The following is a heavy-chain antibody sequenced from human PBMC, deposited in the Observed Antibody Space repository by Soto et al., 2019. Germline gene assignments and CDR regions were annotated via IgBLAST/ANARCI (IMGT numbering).Heavy chain of an antibody. J-gene: IGHJ1*01. CDR1: GYTFTSYG. Sequence: QVQLVQSGAEVKKPGASVKVSCKASGYTFTSYGISWVRQAPGQGLEWMGWISAYNGNTNYAQKLQGRVTMTTDTSTSTAYMELRSLRSDDTAVYYCARALYYYGSGSSEYFQHWGQGTLVTVSS. D-gene: IGHD3-10*01. CDR2: ISAYNGNT. V-gene: IGHV1-18*01. CDR3: ARALYYYGSGSSEYFQH.